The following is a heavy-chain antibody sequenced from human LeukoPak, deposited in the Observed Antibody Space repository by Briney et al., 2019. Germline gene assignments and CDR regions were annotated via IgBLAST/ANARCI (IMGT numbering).Heavy chain of an antibody. CDR1: GFTFDDYG. D-gene: IGHD2-15*01. CDR2: ISYDGSNK. Sequence: PGGSLRLSCSASGFTFDDYGMSWVRQAPGKGLEWVAVISYDGSNKYYADSVKGRFTISRDNSKNTLYLQMNSLRPEDTAVYYCAKGDICSGGSCPPYYYGMDVWGQGTTVTVSS. J-gene: IGHJ6*02. CDR3: AKGDICSGGSCPPYYYGMDV. V-gene: IGHV3-30*18.